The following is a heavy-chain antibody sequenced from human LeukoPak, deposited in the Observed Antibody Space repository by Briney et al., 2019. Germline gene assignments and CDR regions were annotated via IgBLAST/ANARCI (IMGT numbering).Heavy chain of an antibody. CDR1: GFTFSDYY. V-gene: IGHV3-11*01. CDR3: ARLGATSSGKYYFDY. J-gene: IGHJ4*02. D-gene: IGHD6-25*01. CDR2: ISSSGYTI. Sequence: GGSLRLSCAASGFTFSDYYMSWILQAPGKGLEWVSYISSSGYTIYYADSVKARFTISRDNAKNSLYLQMNSLRAEDTAVYYCARLGATSSGKYYFDYWGQGTLVTVSS.